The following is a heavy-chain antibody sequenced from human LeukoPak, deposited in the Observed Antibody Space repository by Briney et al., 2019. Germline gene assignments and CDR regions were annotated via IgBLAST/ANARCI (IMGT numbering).Heavy chain of an antibody. CDR1: GGSISSHY. CDR3: ARGTAAGDDY. Sequence: PPETLSLTCTVSGGSISSHYWSWIRQPPGKGLEWIGYIYYSGSTNYNPSLKSRVTISVDTSKNQFSLKLSSVTAADTAVYYCARGTAAGDDYWGQGTLVTVSS. V-gene: IGHV4-59*11. D-gene: IGHD6-13*01. CDR2: IYYSGST. J-gene: IGHJ4*02.